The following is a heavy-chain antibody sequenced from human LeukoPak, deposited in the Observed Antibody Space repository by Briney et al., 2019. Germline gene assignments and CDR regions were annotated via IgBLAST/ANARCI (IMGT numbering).Heavy chain of an antibody. V-gene: IGHV4-34*01. CDR2: INHSGST. Sequence: PSETLSLTCAVYGGSFSGYYWSWIRQPPGKGLEWIGEINHSGSTNYNPSLKSRVTISVDTSKNQSSLKLSSVTAADTAVYYCARGPLIDYWGQGTLVTVSS. J-gene: IGHJ4*02. CDR3: ARGPLIDY. CDR1: GGSFSGYY.